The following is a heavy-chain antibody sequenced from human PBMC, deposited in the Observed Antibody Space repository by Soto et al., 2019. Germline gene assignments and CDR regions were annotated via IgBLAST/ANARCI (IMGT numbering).Heavy chain of an antibody. CDR3: ARFLSAQDIVVVVAATGNWFDP. V-gene: IGHV3-30-3*01. D-gene: IGHD2-15*01. J-gene: IGHJ5*02. Sequence: GGSLRLSCAASGFTFSSYAMHWVRQAPGKGLEWVAVISYDGSNKYYADSLKGRFTISRDNSKNTLYLQMNSLRAEDTAVYYCARFLSAQDIVVVVAATGNWFDPWGQGTLVTVSS. CDR1: GFTFSSYA. CDR2: ISYDGSNK.